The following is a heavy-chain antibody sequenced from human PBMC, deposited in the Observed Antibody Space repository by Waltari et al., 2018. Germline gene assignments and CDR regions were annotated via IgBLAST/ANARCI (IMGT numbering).Heavy chain of an antibody. V-gene: IGHV4-59*01. CDR3: ARLRTYYYDSSGYSSGAFDI. D-gene: IGHD3-22*01. Sequence: QVQLQESGPGLVKPSETLSLTCTVSGGSISSYYWSWIRQPPGKGLEWIGYIYYSGRTNYNPSLKSRVTISVDTSKNQFSLKLSSVTAADTAVYYCARLRTYYYDSSGYSSGAFDIWGQGTMVTVSS. CDR2: IYYSGRT. J-gene: IGHJ3*02. CDR1: GGSISSYY.